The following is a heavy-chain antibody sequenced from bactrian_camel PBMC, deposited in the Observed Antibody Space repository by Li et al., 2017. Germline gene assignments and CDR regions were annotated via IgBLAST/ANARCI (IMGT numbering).Heavy chain of an antibody. CDR1: GYTYSELW. V-gene: IGHV3S53*01. Sequence: VQLVESGGGSVQSGGSLRLSCAASGYTYSELWMGWFRQAPGKEREGVAAIDSDGHRNYADSVKGRFTISRDDAKNTVYLQLDSLKTGDMAMYYCAQDGRWFDFASWGQGTQVTV. CDR3: AQDGRWFDFAS. CDR2: IDSDGHR. D-gene: IGHD6*01. J-gene: IGHJ6*01.